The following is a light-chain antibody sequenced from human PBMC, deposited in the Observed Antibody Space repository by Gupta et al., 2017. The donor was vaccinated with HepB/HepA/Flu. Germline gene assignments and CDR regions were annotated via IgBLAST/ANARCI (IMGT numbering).Light chain of an antibody. CDR1: QSVVYSSNNKNY. Sequence: DIVMTQPPDSLAVSLGERATINCKSSQSVVYSSNNKNYLAWYQQKPGQPPKLLIYWASTRESGVPDRFSGSGSGTDFTLTISSLQAEDVAVYYCQQEDSTPFTFGHGTKVDIK. CDR3: QQEDSTPFT. V-gene: IGKV4-1*01. CDR2: WAS. J-gene: IGKJ3*01.